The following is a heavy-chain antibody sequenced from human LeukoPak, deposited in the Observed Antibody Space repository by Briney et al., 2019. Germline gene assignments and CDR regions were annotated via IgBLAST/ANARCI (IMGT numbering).Heavy chain of an antibody. CDR1: GFTVSSNY. CDR2: ISGSGGST. V-gene: IGHV3-23*01. D-gene: IGHD1-20*01. J-gene: IGHJ4*02. CDR3: ARIITGTHFDY. Sequence: GGSLRLSCAASGFTVSSNYMSWVRQAPGKRLEWVSAISGSGGSTYYADSVKGRFTISRDNSKNTLYLQMNSLRAEDTAVYYCARIITGTHFDYWGQGTLVTVSS.